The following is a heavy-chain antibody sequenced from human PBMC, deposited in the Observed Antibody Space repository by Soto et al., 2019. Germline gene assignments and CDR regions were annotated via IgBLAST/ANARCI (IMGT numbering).Heavy chain of an antibody. V-gene: IGHV1-2*04. D-gene: IGHD2-15*01. Sequence: QVQLVQSGAEVKKPGASVKVSCKASGYTFTGYYMHWVRQAPGQGLEWMGWINPNSGGTNYAQKFQGWVTKTRDTSISTAYMELSRLRSDDTAVYYCARSPGDVVVVAATSIVLDYWGQGTLVTVSA. CDR3: ARSPGDVVVVAATSIVLDY. CDR1: GYTFTGYY. J-gene: IGHJ4*02. CDR2: INPNSGGT.